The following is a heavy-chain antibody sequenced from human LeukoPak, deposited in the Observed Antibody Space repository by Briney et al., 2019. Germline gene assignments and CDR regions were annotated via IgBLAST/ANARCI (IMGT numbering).Heavy chain of an antibody. CDR2: INTNTGNP. CDR3: ARGGPISGSYSLDY. Sequence: ASVKVSCKASGYTFTNYAMNWVRQAPGQGLEWMGWINTNTGNPTYAQGFTGRFVFSLDTSVSTAYLQISSLKAADTAVYYCARGGPISGSYSLDYWGQGTLVTVSS. D-gene: IGHD3-10*01. V-gene: IGHV7-4-1*02. J-gene: IGHJ4*02. CDR1: GYTFTNYA.